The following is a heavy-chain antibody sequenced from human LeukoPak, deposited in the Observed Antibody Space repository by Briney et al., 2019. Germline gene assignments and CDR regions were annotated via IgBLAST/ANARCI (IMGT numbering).Heavy chain of an antibody. D-gene: IGHD3-22*01. J-gene: IGHJ5*02. CDR1: GGSISSGGYY. Sequence: SQTLSLTCTVSGGSISSGGYYWSWIRQHPGKGLEGIGYIYYSGSTYYNPSLKSRVTISADTSKNQFSLKLSSVTAADTAVYYCARVPRYYYDSSGHEQNWFDPWGQGTLVTVSS. V-gene: IGHV4-31*03. CDR3: ARVPRYYYDSSGHEQNWFDP. CDR2: IYYSGST.